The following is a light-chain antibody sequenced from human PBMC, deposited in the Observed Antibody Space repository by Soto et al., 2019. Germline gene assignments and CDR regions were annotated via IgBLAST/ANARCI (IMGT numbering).Light chain of an antibody. CDR2: LEGSGSY. Sequence: QSVLTQSSSASAALGSSVKLTCTLSSGHSSYIIAWHQQQPGKAPRYLMKLEGSGSYNKGSGVPHRFSGSSSGADRYLTTANLPVEDEADYYCETWDSNTHTVFGGGTKLTVL. J-gene: IGLJ3*02. V-gene: IGLV4-60*02. CDR3: ETWDSNTHTV. CDR1: SGHSSYI.